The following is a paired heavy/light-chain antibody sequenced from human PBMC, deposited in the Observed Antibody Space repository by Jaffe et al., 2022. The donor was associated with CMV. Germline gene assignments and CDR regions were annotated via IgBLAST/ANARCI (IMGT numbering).Light chain of an antibody. CDR3: QQYNGWPWT. V-gene: IGKV1-5*03. J-gene: IGKJ1*01. CDR1: QSISSW. Sequence: DTQMTQSPSTLSASVGDRVTITCRASQSISSWLAWYQQKAGKAPKLLIYKASTLENGVPSRFSGSGSGTEFTLTISSLQPDDFATYYCQQYNGWPWTFGQGTKVEIK. CDR2: KAS.
Heavy chain of an antibody. V-gene: IGHV3-53*01. Sequence: EVQLVESGGGLIQPGGSLRLSCSVSGFTVSSNYMSWVRQAPGKGPDWVSVLYIDGKTYYADSVKGRFTISRDTSKNMLYLQVNSLRAEDTAIYYCARWGGYGYGLDYWGQGTLVTVSS. CDR2: LYIDGKT. D-gene: IGHD5-18*01. J-gene: IGHJ4*02. CDR1: GFTVSSNY. CDR3: ARWGGYGYGLDY.